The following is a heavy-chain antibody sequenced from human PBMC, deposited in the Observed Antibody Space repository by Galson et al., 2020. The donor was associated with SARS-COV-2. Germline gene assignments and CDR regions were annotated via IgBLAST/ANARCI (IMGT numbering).Heavy chain of an antibody. CDR3: ARDHYGYNSLDY. D-gene: IGHD3-16*01. Sequence: GESLKISCAASGFTFSSYWMHWVRQAPGKGLVWLSRIRGDGRYKDYADSVKGRFTISRDNAKNTLYLEMNNLRVDDTALYYCARDHYGYNSLDYWGQGILITVSS. V-gene: IGHV3-74*01. CDR2: IRGDGRYK. CDR1: GFTFSSYW. J-gene: IGHJ4*02.